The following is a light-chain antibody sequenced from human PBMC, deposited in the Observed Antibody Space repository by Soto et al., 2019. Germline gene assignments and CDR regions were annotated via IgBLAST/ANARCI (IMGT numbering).Light chain of an antibody. Sequence: EIVLTQSPGTLSLSPGERATLSCRASQSVSSRSLAWYQQKPGQAPRLLISGASSRAADIPDRFSGSGSGTDFTLTINRLEPEDFPVYYCQQYDSSTRTFGKRTKV. CDR1: QSVSSRS. CDR2: GAS. J-gene: IGKJ1*01. CDR3: QQYDSSTRT. V-gene: IGKV3-20*01.